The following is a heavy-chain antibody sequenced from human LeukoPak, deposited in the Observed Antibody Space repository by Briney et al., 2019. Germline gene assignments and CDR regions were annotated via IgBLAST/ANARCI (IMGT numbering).Heavy chain of an antibody. CDR2: VDYRGRN. J-gene: IGHJ4*02. Sequence: PSDSLSLTCTVSGGSISIYYWSWIRQPPGKGLEWIGYVDYRGRNSYNPSLKSRVTISVDTSNNQFSLKLSSVTAADTAVYYCARPSSAYYYTFDYWGQGTLVTVSS. CDR3: ARPSSAYYYTFDY. V-gene: IGHV4-59*07. CDR1: GGSISIYY. D-gene: IGHD3-22*01.